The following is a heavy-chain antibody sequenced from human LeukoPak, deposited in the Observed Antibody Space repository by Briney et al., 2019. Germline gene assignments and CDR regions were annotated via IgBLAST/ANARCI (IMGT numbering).Heavy chain of an antibody. CDR2: TSGDGITT. V-gene: IGHV3-43*02. CDR3: ARDHVYGGADY. CDR1: GFTFLNNA. D-gene: IGHD5/OR15-5a*01. J-gene: IGHJ4*02. Sequence: GGSLSLSCAASGFTFLNNAINWVRQAQGKGLGWFFLTSGDGITTYFADSVKGRFTISRDNSKSSLFLQMNSLRTEDTALYYCARDHVYGGADYWGQGTLVTVSS.